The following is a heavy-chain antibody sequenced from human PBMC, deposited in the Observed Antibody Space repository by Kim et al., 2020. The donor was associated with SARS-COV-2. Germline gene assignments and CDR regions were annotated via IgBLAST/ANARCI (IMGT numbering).Heavy chain of an antibody. CDR3: AKGDRLLWFGELLMY. CDR1: GFTFSSYA. CDR2: ISGSGGST. Sequence: GGSLRLSCAASGFTFSSYAMSWVRQAPGKGLEWVSAISGSGGSTYYADSVKGRFTISRDNSKNTLYLQMNNLRAEDTAVYYCAKGDRLLWFGELLMYWGQGTLVTVSS. V-gene: IGHV3-23*01. D-gene: IGHD3-10*01. J-gene: IGHJ4*02.